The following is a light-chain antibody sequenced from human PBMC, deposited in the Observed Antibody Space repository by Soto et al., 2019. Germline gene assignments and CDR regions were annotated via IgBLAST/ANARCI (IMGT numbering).Light chain of an antibody. CDR1: QSVNTY. J-gene: IGKJ5*01. V-gene: IGKV3-11*01. CDR2: DAS. Sequence: EIVLTQSPATLSLSPGKRATLSCRASQSVNTYLAWYQQNPGQAPRLLIHDASNRATGIPARFSGSRSGTDFTLTISSLETEALAVYYCQQRINWPVTFGQGTRLEIK. CDR3: QQRINWPVT.